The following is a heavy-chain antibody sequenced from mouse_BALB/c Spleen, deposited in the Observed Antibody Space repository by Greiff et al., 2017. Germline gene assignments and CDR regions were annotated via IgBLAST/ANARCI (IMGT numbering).Heavy chain of an antibody. CDR3: ARRLGPEAWFAY. CDR1: GFTFSSYA. D-gene: IGHD4-1*01. Sequence: DVQLVESGGGLVKPGGSLKLSCAASGFTFSSYAMSWVRQSPEKRLEWVAEISSGGSYTYYPDTVTGRFTISRDNAKNTLYLEMSSLRSEDTAMYYCARRLGPEAWFAYWGQGTLVTVSA. V-gene: IGHV5-9-4*01. J-gene: IGHJ3*01. CDR2: ISSGGSYT.